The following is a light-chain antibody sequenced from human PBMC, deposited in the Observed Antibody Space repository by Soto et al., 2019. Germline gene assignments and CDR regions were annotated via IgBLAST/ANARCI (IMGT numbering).Light chain of an antibody. CDR2: DAS. J-gene: IGKJ1*01. CDR1: QSISSW. CDR3: QQYISYPWT. V-gene: IGKV1-5*01. Sequence: DIQMTQSPSTLSASVGDRVTITCRASQSISSWLAWYQQKPGKAPKLLIYDASSLESGVPSRFSGSGSGTEFSLTISSLQPDDFATYDGQQYISYPWTFGQGTMVDIK.